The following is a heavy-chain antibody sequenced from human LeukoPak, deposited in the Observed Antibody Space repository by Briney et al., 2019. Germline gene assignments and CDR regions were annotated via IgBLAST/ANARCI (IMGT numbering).Heavy chain of an antibody. D-gene: IGHD3-10*01. CDR3: ATEGKMVRGVYTDY. CDR2: FDPEDGET. J-gene: IGHJ4*02. V-gene: IGHV1-24*01. Sequence: ASVKVSCKVSGYTLTELSMHWVRQAPGKGLEWMGRFDPEDGETIYAQKFQGRVTMTADTSTDTAYMELSSLRSEDKAVYYCATEGKMVRGVYTDYWGQGTLVTVSS. CDR1: GYTLTELS.